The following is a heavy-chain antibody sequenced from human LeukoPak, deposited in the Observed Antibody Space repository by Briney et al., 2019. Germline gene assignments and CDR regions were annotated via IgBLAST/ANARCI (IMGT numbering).Heavy chain of an antibody. Sequence: GGSLRLSCAASGFTFSSYWMSRVRQAPGKGLEWVANIKQDGSEKYYVDSVKGRFTISRDNAKNSLYLQMNSLRAEDTAVYYCAREKLLLGYYGMDVWGQGTTVTVSS. CDR1: GFTFSSYW. V-gene: IGHV3-7*01. J-gene: IGHJ6*02. D-gene: IGHD3-16*01. CDR3: AREKLLLGYYGMDV. CDR2: IKQDGSEK.